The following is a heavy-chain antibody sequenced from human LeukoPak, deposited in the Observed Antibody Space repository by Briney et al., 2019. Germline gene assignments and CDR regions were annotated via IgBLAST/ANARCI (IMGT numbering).Heavy chain of an antibody. CDR3: ARKAGNWYFDL. J-gene: IGHJ2*01. V-gene: IGHV3-30*03. CDR1: GFTFSSYG. CDR2: ISYDGSNK. Sequence: GRSLRLSCAASGFTFSSYGMHWVRQAPGKGLEWVAVISYDGSNKYYADSVKGRFTISRDNAKNSLYLQMNSLRAEDTAVYYCARKAGNWYFDLWGRGTLVTVS. D-gene: IGHD6-13*01.